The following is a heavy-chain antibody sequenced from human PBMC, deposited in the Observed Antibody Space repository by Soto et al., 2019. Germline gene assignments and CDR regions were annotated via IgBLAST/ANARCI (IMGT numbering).Heavy chain of an antibody. J-gene: IGHJ4*02. CDR1: GFTFNGFY. Sequence: QVQLEESGGGLVKPGGSLRLSCAASGFTFNGFYMSWIRQAPGKGLEYISFISTSGTSANYADSVKGRFIISRDNAKNSLYLQMDSLRAEDTAVYYCARDRGAVTGQYFDYWGQGTLVTVSS. CDR3: ARDRGAVTGQYFDY. CDR2: ISTSGTSA. V-gene: IGHV3-11*05. D-gene: IGHD6-19*01.